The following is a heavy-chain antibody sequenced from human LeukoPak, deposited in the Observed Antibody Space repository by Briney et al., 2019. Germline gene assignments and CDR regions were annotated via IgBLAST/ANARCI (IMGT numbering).Heavy chain of an antibody. CDR3: ARVSSGWYVLHY. CDR2: MNPNSGNT. CDR1: GYTFTSYD. V-gene: IGHV1-8*01. D-gene: IGHD6-19*01. J-gene: IGHJ4*02. Sequence: ASVKVSCKASGYTFTSYDINWVRQATGQGLEWMGWMNPNSGNTGYAQKFQGRVTMTRNTSISTAYMELSSLRSEDTAVYYCARVSSGWYVLHYWGQGTLVTVSS.